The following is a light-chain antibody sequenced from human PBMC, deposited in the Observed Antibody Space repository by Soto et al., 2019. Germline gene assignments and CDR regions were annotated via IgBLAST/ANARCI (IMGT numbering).Light chain of an antibody. Sequence: EIVLTQSPAALSVSPGERVTLSCRASQGIGRTLAWYQQKPGQTPRLLIYDSSTRAIGIPTRFSGSRSGTGFTLTINGLQSEDFAVYYCQRYNDWPVTVXQGTKLDVK. CDR3: QRYNDWPVT. CDR2: DSS. CDR1: QGIGRT. J-gene: IGKJ2*01. V-gene: IGKV3-15*01.